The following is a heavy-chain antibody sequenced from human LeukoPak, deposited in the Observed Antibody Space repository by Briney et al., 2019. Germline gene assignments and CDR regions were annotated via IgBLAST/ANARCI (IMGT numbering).Heavy chain of an antibody. J-gene: IGHJ4*02. D-gene: IGHD3-22*01. CDR2: IRSKAYGGTT. V-gene: IGHV3-49*03. CDR1: GFTFGDYA. CDR3: TRGGDYYDSSGYYCDY. Sequence: GGSLRLSCTASGFTFGDYAMSWFRQAPGKGLEWVGFIRSKAYGGTTEYAASVKGRFTISRDDSKSVAYLQMNSLKTEDTAVYYCTRGGDYYDSSGYYCDYWGQGTLVTVSS.